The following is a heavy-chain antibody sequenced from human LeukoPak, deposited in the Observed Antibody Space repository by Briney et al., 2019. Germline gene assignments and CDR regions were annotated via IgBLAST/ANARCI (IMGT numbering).Heavy chain of an antibody. CDR3: ARDSPQYSSSWYRGRWFDP. CDR1: GGSISSSSYY. V-gene: IGHV4-39*07. CDR2: IYYSGST. D-gene: IGHD6-13*01. Sequence: SETLSLTCTVSGGSISSSSYYWGWIRQPPGKGLEWIGSIYYSGSTYYNPSLKSRVTISVDTSKNQFSLKLSSVTAADTAVYYCARDSPQYSSSWYRGRWFDPWGQGTLVTVSS. J-gene: IGHJ5*02.